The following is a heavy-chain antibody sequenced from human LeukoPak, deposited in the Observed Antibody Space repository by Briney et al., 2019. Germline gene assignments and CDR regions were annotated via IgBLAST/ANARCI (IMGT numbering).Heavy chain of an antibody. D-gene: IGHD5-12*01. CDR3: AKTSRAYSNYDSPFDY. J-gene: IGHJ4*02. CDR2: ISRTGTTI. CDR1: GFTVSSYD. V-gene: IGHV3-48*03. Sequence: PGGSLRLSCAASGFTVSSYDMNWVRQVPGKGLEWVSHISRTGTTIYYADSVKGRFTISRDNSKNTLYLQMTSLRAEDTAVYYCAKTSRAYSNYDSPFDYWGQGTLVTVSS.